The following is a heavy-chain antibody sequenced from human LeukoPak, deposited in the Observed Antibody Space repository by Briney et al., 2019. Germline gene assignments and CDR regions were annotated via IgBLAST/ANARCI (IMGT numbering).Heavy chain of an antibody. CDR1: GYTFTGYY. V-gene: IGHV1-2*02. CDR2: IYPNSGGT. Sequence: ASVTVSCKASGYTFTGYYMHWVRQAPGQGLEWMGWIYPNSGGTNYAQKFQGRVTMTRDTSISTAYMELSRLRSDDTAVYYCARGRYYYDSSGIGDYWGQGTLVTVSS. CDR3: ARGRYYYDSSGIGDY. J-gene: IGHJ4*02. D-gene: IGHD3-22*01.